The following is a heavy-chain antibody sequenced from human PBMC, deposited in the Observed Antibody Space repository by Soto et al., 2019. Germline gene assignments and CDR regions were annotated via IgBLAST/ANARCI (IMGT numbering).Heavy chain of an antibody. V-gene: IGHV1-2*04. CDR1: GYTFTSYG. J-gene: IGHJ3*02. Sequence: ASVKVSCKASGYTFTSYGISWVRQAPGQGLEWMGWINPNSGGTNYAQKFQGWVTMTRDTSISTAYMELSRLRSDDTAVYYCARDRNDAFDIWGQGTMVTVSS. CDR3: ARDRNDAFDI. CDR2: INPNSGGT.